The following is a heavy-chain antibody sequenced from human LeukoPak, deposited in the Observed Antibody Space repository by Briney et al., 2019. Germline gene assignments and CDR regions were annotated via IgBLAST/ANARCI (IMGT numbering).Heavy chain of an antibody. V-gene: IGHV3-74*03. CDR3: ARVSGPGMNEYFHL. Sequence: PGGPLSFSLAAPGFTFRGAWRHWVGQAPGKGLVWVSRINNDGTTTMYADSVKGRFTLSRDNAKNTLYLQMNSLRAEDTAVYYCARVSGPGMNEYFHLWGQGTLVTVSS. J-gene: IGHJ1*01. CDR1: GFTFRGAW. D-gene: IGHD3-10*01. CDR2: INNDGTTT.